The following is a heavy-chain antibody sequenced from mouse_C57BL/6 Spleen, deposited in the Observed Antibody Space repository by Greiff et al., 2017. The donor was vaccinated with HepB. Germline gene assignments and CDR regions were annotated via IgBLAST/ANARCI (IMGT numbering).Heavy chain of an antibody. V-gene: IGHV1-82*01. Sequence: VQLQQSGPELVKPGASVKISCKASGYAFSSSWMNWVKQRPGKGLEWIGRIYPGDGDTNYNGKFKGKATLTADKSSSTACMQLSSLTSVDSAVYFCEGGGYYGSSYDWYFDVWGTGTTVTVSS. CDR1: GYAFSSSW. CDR2: IYPGDGDT. J-gene: IGHJ1*03. D-gene: IGHD1-1*01. CDR3: EGGGYYGSSYDWYFDV.